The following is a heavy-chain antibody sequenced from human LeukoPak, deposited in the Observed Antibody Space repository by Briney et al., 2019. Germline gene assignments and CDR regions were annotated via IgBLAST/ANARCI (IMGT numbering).Heavy chain of an antibody. J-gene: IGHJ6*03. CDR1: GGSFSGYY. CDR2: INHSGST. CDR3: ARLAITMVRGVIIVGYYYYYMDV. V-gene: IGHV4-34*01. D-gene: IGHD3-10*01. Sequence: PSETLSLTCAVYGGSFSGYYWSWIRQPPGKGLEWIGEINHSGSTNYNPSLKSRVTISVDTSKNQFSLELSSVTAADTAVYYCARLAITMVRGVIIVGYYYYYMDVWGKGTTVTISS.